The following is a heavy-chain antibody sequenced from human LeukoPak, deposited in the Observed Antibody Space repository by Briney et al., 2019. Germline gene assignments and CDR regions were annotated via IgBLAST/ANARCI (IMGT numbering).Heavy chain of an antibody. J-gene: IGHJ6*03. D-gene: IGHD3-10*01. CDR1: GFTFSSYG. CDR3: AKDRAVRYYYIPYYMDV. V-gene: IGHV3-33*06. Sequence: GGSLRLSCAASGFTFSSYGMHWVRQAPGKGLEWVAVIWYDGSNKYYADSVKGRFTISRDNSKNTLYLQMNSLRAEDTAVYYCAKDRAVRYYYIPYYMDVWGKGTTVTVSS. CDR2: IWYDGSNK.